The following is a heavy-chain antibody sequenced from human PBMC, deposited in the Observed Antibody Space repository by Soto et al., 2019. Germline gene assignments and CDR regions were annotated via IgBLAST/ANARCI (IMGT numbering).Heavy chain of an antibody. V-gene: IGHV3-23*01. CDR3: AKDGGYSGYDGGFDY. Sequence: GGSLRLSCAASGFTFSSYAMSWVRQAPGKGLEWVSAISGSGGSTYYADSVKGRFTISRDNSKTTLYLQMNSLRAEDTAVYYCAKDGGYSGYDGGFDYWGQGTLVTVSS. CDR1: GFTFSSYA. D-gene: IGHD5-12*01. CDR2: ISGSGGST. J-gene: IGHJ4*02.